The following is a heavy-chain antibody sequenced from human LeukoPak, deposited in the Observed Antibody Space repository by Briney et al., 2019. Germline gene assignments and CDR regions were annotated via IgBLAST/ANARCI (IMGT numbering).Heavy chain of an antibody. Sequence: SETLSLTCTVSGGSINSYYWSWIRQPPGKRLEWIGYIYYSGSTNYNPSLKSRVTISVDTSKKRFSLKLSSVTAADTAVYYCARHRPGPYDYWGQGTLVTVSS. J-gene: IGHJ4*02. V-gene: IGHV4-59*08. CDR1: GGSINSYY. CDR3: ARHRPGPYDY. CDR2: IYYSGST.